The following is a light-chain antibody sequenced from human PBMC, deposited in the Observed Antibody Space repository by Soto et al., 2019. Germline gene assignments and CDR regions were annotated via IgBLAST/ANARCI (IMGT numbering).Light chain of an antibody. J-gene: IGKJ1*01. CDR2: DAS. Sequence: DIQMTPSPSTLSASVGGRVTITCRASQSIGSWLAWYQQKPGKAPKLLIYDASTLESGVPSRFSGSGAGTEFTLTIISLQPDDFATYYCKQYDTFWTFGQGTKVEI. CDR1: QSIGSW. V-gene: IGKV1-5*01. CDR3: KQYDTFWT.